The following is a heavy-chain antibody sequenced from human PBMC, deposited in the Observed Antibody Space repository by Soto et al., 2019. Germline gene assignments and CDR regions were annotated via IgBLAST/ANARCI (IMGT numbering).Heavy chain of an antibody. Sequence: GASVKVSCKASGYTFTSYDINWVRQATGQGLEWMGWMNPNSGNTGYAQKFQGRVTMTRNTSISTAYMELSSLRSEDTAVYYCARIPRIAAAGSFDYWGQGTLVTVSS. D-gene: IGHD6-13*01. CDR1: GYTFTSYD. CDR3: ARIPRIAAAGSFDY. V-gene: IGHV1-8*01. CDR2: MNPNSGNT. J-gene: IGHJ4*02.